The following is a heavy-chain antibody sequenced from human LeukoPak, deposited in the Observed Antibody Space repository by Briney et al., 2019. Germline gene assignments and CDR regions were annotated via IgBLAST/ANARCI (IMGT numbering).Heavy chain of an antibody. CDR1: GDSVSSNSVT. CDR2: TYYRSTWYN. CDR3: ARRLTQYNCFDP. V-gene: IGHV6-1*01. D-gene: IGHD2-21*02. Sequence: SQTLSLTCAISGDSVSSNSVTWNWIRQSPSRGLEWLGRTYYRSTWYNDYAVSVRGRITVNPDTSRNQFSLHLNSVTPEDTAVYYCARRLTQYNCFDPWGQGILVTVSS. J-gene: IGHJ5*02.